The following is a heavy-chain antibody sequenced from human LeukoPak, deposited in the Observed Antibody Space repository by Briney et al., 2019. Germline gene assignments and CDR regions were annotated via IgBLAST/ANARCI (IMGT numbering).Heavy chain of an antibody. CDR2: INHSGST. D-gene: IGHD3-22*01. Sequence: SETLSLTCAVYGGSFSGYYWSWIRQPPGKGLESIGEINHSGSTNYNPSLKSRVTISVDTSKNQFSLKLSSVTAADTAVYYCARGRQRAYYYDSSGYPPDYWGQGTLVTVSS. CDR1: GGSFSGYY. J-gene: IGHJ4*02. CDR3: ARGRQRAYYYDSSGYPPDY. V-gene: IGHV4-34*01.